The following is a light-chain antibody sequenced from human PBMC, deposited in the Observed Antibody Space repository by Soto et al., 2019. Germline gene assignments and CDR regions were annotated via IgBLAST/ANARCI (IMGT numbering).Light chain of an antibody. CDR2: GAS. Sequence: DIFLTQSPCTPCVYPLEVATLSCRASQKISSSYLAWYQQKPGQAPRFLIYGASSRATGIPDRFSGSGSGTDFTLTISRLEPEDFAVYYCQQYDSSPITFGQGTRLEIK. J-gene: IGKJ5*01. CDR3: QQYDSSPIT. CDR1: QKISSSY. V-gene: IGKV3-20*01.